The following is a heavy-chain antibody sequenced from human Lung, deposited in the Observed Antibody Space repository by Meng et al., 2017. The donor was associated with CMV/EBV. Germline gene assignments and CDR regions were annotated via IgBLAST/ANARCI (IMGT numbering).Heavy chain of an antibody. Sequence: SCAASGFTFSYHAMHWVRQAPGKGLEWVAVISNDGSSKFYADSVKGQFTISRDNSKNTLDLQMNSLRAEDTAVYFCARLSGSSSWSILSFDYWGQGTQVTVSS. D-gene: IGHD6-13*01. CDR3: ARLSGSSSWSILSFDY. CDR1: GFTFSYHA. V-gene: IGHV3-30*04. J-gene: IGHJ4*01. CDR2: ISNDGSSK.